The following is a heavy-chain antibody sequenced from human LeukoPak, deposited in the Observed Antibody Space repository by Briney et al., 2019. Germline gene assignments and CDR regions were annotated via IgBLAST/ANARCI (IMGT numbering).Heavy chain of an antibody. CDR1: GGSISSYY. J-gene: IGHJ3*01. D-gene: IGHD2-2*01. V-gene: IGHV4-4*07. CDR2: IYTSGGT. CDR3: AGRGSSSGTFDV. Sequence: SETLSLTCTVSGGSISSYYWTWIRQPAGKRLEWIGRIYTSGGTNYNPSLKSRVTMSVDKSKNQISLNLASLTAADTALYYCAGRGSSSGTFDVWGPGTFVTVSS.